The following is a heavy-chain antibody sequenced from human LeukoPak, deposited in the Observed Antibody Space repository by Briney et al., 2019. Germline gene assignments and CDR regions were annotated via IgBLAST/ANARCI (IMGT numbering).Heavy chain of an antibody. J-gene: IGHJ4*02. V-gene: IGHV3-30*18. CDR2: ISYDGTYK. Sequence: GGSLRLFCAASGFTFSSYGMHWVRQAPGKGLEWVAVISYDGTYKYYADSVKGRFTISRDNSKNTLYLQMNSLRAEDTAVYYCAKAGRESLRYFDWLWDYWGQGTLVTVSS. CDR1: GFTFSSYG. CDR3: AKAGRESLRYFDWLWDY. D-gene: IGHD3-9*01.